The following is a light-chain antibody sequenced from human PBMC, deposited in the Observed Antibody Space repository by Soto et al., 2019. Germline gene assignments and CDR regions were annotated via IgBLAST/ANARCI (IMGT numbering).Light chain of an antibody. CDR1: SSNIGNNY. CDR3: GTWDSSLSAVV. J-gene: IGLJ1*01. Sequence: QSVLTQPPSVSAAPGQKVTISCSGSSSNIGNNYVSWYQQLPGTAPKLLIYDNNKRPSRIPDRFSGSKSGTSATLGITGLQTGDEADYYCGTWDSSLSAVVFGTGTKV. CDR2: DNN. V-gene: IGLV1-51*01.